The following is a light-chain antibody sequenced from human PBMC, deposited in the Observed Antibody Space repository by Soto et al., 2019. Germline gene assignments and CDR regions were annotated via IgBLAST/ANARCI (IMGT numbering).Light chain of an antibody. CDR1: TGDVGVYNY. CDR2: DVS. CDR3: SSYTSSSTLV. Sequence: QSALTQPASVSGSPGQSITISCTGTTGDVGVYNYVSWYQQHPGKAPKPLIYDVSIRPAGVSNRFSGSKSGNTASLTISGLQAEDEADYYCSSYTSSSTLVFGGGTKLTVL. V-gene: IGLV2-14*03. J-gene: IGLJ2*01.